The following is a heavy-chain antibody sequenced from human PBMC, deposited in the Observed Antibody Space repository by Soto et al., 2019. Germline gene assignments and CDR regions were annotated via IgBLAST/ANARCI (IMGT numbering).Heavy chain of an antibody. CDR3: ATHLYDFWSGYPGPFDY. CDR1: GGSISSSSYY. D-gene: IGHD3-3*01. V-gene: IGHV4-39*01. J-gene: IGHJ4*02. CDR2: ISYSGST. Sequence: PSETLSLTCTVSGGSISSSSYYWGWIRQPPGKGLEWIGSISYSGSTYYNPSLKSRVTISVDTSKNQFSLKLSSVTAADTAVYYCATHLYDFWSGYPGPFDYWGQGTLVTVSS.